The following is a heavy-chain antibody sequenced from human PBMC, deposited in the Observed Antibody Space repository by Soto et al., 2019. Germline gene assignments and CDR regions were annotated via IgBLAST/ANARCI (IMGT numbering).Heavy chain of an antibody. D-gene: IGHD2-15*01. J-gene: IGHJ4*02. CDR2: IYHTGST. CDR1: GGSISSGNW. CDR3: ARGYCSGGVCYSDY. Sequence: QVQLQESGPGLVKPSGTLSLTCAVSGGSISSGNWWTWVRQPPGKGLEWIGEIYHTGSTNYNPSLKSRVTISVDKAKTQFSLNLTSVTAADTAVYYCARGYCSGGVCYSDYWGQGALVTVSS. V-gene: IGHV4-4*02.